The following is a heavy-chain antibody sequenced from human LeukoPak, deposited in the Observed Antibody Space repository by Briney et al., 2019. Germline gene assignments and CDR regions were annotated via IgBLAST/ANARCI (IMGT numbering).Heavy chain of an antibody. CDR2: IWYDGSNK. Sequence: PGGSLRLSCAASGFTFSSYGMHWVRQAPGKGLEWVAVIWYDGSNKYYADSVKGRFTISRDNSKNTLYLQMNSLRAEDTAVYYCARGYDFSYWYFDYWGQGTPVTVSS. CDR1: GFTFSSYG. V-gene: IGHV3-33*01. CDR3: ARGYDFSYWYFDY. D-gene: IGHD3/OR15-3a*01. J-gene: IGHJ4*02.